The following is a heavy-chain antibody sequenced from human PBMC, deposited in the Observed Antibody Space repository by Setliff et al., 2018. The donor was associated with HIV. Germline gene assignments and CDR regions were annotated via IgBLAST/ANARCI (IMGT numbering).Heavy chain of an antibody. D-gene: IGHD5-18*01. J-gene: IGHJ6*03. CDR1: GDSISGFY. Sequence: SETLSLTCTVSGDSISGFYWSWIRQPPGKGLEWIGYIYYSGSTNYNPSLKSRVTISVDTSKNQFSLKLSSATAADTAVYYCARGSRGYSYAYYYYYMDVWGKGTTVTVSS. CDR2: IYYSGST. CDR3: ARGSRGYSYAYYYYYMDV. V-gene: IGHV4-59*01.